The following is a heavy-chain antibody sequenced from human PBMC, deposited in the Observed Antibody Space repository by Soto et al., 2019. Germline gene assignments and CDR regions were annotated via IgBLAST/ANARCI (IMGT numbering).Heavy chain of an antibody. J-gene: IGHJ4*02. D-gene: IGHD1-26*01. CDR2: IDSDGTTT. V-gene: IGHV3-74*03. CDR1: GFTFSGYW. CDR3: VRGTRYSGNCCYFDY. Sequence: EVPLVESGGGLVQPGGSLRLSCAASGFTFSGYWMHWVRQAPGQGLVWVSRIDSDGTTTTNADSVKGRFTVSRDNAKNTLYLQMNSLRAEDTAVYYCVRGTRYSGNCCYFDYWGQGTLVTVSS.